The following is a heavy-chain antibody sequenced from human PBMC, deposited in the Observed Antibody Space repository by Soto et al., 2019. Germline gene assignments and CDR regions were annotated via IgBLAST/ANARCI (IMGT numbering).Heavy chain of an antibody. CDR2: ISGSGGST. Sequence: EVQLLESGGGLVQPGGSLRLSCAASGFTFSSYAMSWVRQAPGKGLEWVSAISGSGGSTYYADSVKGRFTISRDNSKNTLYLQKNSLRAEDTAVYYCAKAFLEWLFWGYWGQGTLVTVSS. CDR1: GFTFSSYA. V-gene: IGHV3-23*01. J-gene: IGHJ4*02. CDR3: AKAFLEWLFWGY. D-gene: IGHD3-3*02.